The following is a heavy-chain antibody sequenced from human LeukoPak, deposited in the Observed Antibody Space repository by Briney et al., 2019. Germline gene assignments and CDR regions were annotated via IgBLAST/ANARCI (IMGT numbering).Heavy chain of an antibody. Sequence: GSSVKVSCKASGGTFNNYAINWVRQAPGQGLEWMGWISAYNGNTNYAQKLQGRVTMTTDTSTSTAYMELRSLRSDDTAVYYCARDTSRWYRRRFDYWGQGTLVTVST. CDR2: ISAYNGNT. D-gene: IGHD6-13*01. V-gene: IGHV1-18*01. CDR1: GGTFNNYA. J-gene: IGHJ4*02. CDR3: ARDTSRWYRRRFDY.